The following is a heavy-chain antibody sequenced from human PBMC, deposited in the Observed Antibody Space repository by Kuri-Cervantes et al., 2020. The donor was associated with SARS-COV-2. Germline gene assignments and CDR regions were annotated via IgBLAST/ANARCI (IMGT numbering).Heavy chain of an antibody. CDR2: ISYDGSNK. D-gene: IGHD2-15*01. CDR3: AKAVGVVVVAATNGMDV. V-gene: IGHV3-30*18. Sequence: GESLKISCAASGFTFSSYGMHWVRQAPGKGLEWVAVISYDGSNKYYADAVKGRFTISRDNSKNTLYLQMHSLRAEDPAVYYCAKAVGVVVVAATNGMDVWGQGTTVTVSS. J-gene: IGHJ6*02. CDR1: GFTFSSYG.